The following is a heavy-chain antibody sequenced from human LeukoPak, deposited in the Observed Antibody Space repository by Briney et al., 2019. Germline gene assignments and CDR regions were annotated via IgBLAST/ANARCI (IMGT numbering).Heavy chain of an antibody. Sequence: AGGSLRLSCAASGFTFSSYAMSWVRQAPGKGLEWVSAITSNGGTTYYANSVKGRFTISRDNSKNTLYLQMGSLRAEDMAVYYCARADSSGYYYAWGQGTLVTVSS. CDR1: GFTFSSYA. D-gene: IGHD3-22*01. CDR3: ARADSSGYYYA. J-gene: IGHJ5*02. CDR2: ITSNGGTT. V-gene: IGHV3-64*01.